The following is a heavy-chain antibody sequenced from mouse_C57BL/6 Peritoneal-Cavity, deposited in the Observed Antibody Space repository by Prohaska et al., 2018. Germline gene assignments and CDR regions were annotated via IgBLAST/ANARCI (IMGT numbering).Heavy chain of an antibody. CDR1: GYTFTSYW. CDR3: AGWGYGSSLDY. J-gene: IGHJ2*01. Sequence: QVQLQQPGAELVKPGASVKLSCKASGYTFTSYWMQWVKQRPGQGLEWIGEIDPSDSYTNYNQKFKGKATLTVDTSSSTAYMQLSSLTSEDSAVYYCAGWGYGSSLDYWGQGTTLTVSS. D-gene: IGHD1-1*01. CDR2: IDPSDSYT. V-gene: IGHV1-50*01.